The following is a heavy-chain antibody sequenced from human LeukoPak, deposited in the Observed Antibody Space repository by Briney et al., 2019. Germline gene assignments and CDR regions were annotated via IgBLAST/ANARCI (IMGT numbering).Heavy chain of an antibody. V-gene: IGHV4-59*01. CDR2: IYYSGST. Sequence: PSETLSLTCTVSGGSISSYYWSWIRQPPGKGLEWIGYIYYSGSTNYNPSLKSRVTISVDTSKNQFSLKLSSVTAADTAVYYCARGSLPGFDWLGGGYNWFDPWGQGTLVTVSP. CDR1: GGSISSYY. J-gene: IGHJ5*02. D-gene: IGHD3-9*01. CDR3: ARGSLPGFDWLGGGYNWFDP.